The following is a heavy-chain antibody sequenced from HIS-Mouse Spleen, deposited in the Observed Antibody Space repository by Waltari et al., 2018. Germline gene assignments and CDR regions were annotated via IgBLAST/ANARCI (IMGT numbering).Heavy chain of an antibody. Sequence: QLQLQESGPGLVKPSETLSLTCTVSGGSISSSSYYWGWIRQPPGKWLEWIGSIYYSGGNSCNPAIKGRVTISVDTSKNQFYLKLSSVTAADTAVYYCAREIPYSSSWYDWYFDLWGRGTLVTVSS. CDR3: AREIPYSSSWYDWYFDL. CDR2: IYYSGGN. D-gene: IGHD6-13*01. J-gene: IGHJ2*01. CDR1: GGSISSSSYY. V-gene: IGHV4-39*07.